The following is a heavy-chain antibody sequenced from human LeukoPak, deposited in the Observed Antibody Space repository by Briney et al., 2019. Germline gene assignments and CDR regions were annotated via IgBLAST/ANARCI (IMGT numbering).Heavy chain of an antibody. V-gene: IGHV4-59*01. J-gene: IGHJ4*02. CDR2: IYYSGST. Sequence: SETLSLTCTVSGGSISSYYWSWIRQPPGKGLEWIGYIYYSGSTNYNPSLKSRVTISVDTSKNQFSLKLSSVTAADTAVYYCARGSMVRGVTAVDYWGQGTLVTVSS. D-gene: IGHD3-10*01. CDR1: GGSISSYY. CDR3: ARGSMVRGVTAVDY.